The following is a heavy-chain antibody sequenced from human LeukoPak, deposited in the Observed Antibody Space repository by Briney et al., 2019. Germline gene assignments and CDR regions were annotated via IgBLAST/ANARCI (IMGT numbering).Heavy chain of an antibody. J-gene: IGHJ4*02. CDR1: GFTFSSYG. CDR3: AKDLVGFIAAAGLGDY. V-gene: IGHV3-30*02. CDR2: IRYDGSNK. D-gene: IGHD6-13*01. Sequence: PGGSLRLSCAASGFTFSSYGMHWVRQAPGKGLEWVAFIRYDGSNKYYADSVKGRFTISRDNSKNTLYLQMNSLRAEDTAVYYCAKDLVGFIAAAGLGDYWGQGTLVTVSS.